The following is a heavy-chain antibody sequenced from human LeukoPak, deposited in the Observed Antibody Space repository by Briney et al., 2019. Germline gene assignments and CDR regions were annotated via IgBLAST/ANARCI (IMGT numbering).Heavy chain of an antibody. CDR3: AREDLNQQWPHFDY. V-gene: IGHV4-30-4*01. Sequence: PSQTLSLTCTVSGGSISSGDYYWSWIRQPPGKGLEWIGYIYYSGSTYYNPSLKSRVTISVDASKNQFSLKLSSVTAADTAVYYCAREDLNQQWPHFDYWGQGTLVTVSS. CDR1: GGSISSGDYY. J-gene: IGHJ4*02. CDR2: IYYSGST. D-gene: IGHD6-19*01.